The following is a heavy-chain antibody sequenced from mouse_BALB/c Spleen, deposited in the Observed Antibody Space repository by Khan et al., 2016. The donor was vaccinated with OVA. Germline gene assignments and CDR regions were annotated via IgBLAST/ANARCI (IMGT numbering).Heavy chain of an antibody. Sequence: EVELQESGPGLVKPSQSLSLTCTVTGYSITSGYSWHWIRQFPGNKLEWMGYIHYSGSTNYNPSLKSRISITRDTSKNQFFLQLNSVTTEDTATYYCARSGTTVVAYWYCDVWGAGTTVTVSS. CDR2: IHYSGST. J-gene: IGHJ1*01. CDR1: GYSITSGYS. CDR3: ARSGTTVVAYWYCDV. D-gene: IGHD1-1*01. V-gene: IGHV3-1*02.